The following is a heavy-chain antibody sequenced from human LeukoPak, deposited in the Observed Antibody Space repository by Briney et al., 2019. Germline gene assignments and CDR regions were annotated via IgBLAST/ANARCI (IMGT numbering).Heavy chain of an antibody. CDR3: ARDPGYPKLPYFDY. CDR2: IWYDGSNK. D-gene: IGHD1-26*01. Sequence: GGSLRLSCAASGFTFSSYGMHWVRQAPGKGLEWVAVIWYDGSNKYYADSVKGRFTISRDNSKNTLYLQMNSLRAEDTAVYYCARDPGYPKLPYFDYWGQGTLVTVSS. V-gene: IGHV3-33*01. J-gene: IGHJ4*02. CDR1: GFTFSSYG.